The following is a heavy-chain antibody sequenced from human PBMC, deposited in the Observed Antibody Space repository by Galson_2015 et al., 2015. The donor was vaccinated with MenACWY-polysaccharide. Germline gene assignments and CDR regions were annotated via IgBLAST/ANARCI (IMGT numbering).Heavy chain of an antibody. J-gene: IGHJ4*02. V-gene: IGHV3-30*18. D-gene: IGHD5-24*01. CDR1: GFTFSSYG. CDR3: AKEGTRCLPRN. CDR2: ISYDGNNK. Sequence: SLRLSCAASGFTFSSYGMHWVRQAPGKGLEWVAVISYDGNNKYYADSVKGRFTISRDNSKNTLYLQMHSLRDEDTAVYYCAKEGTRCLPRNWGQGTLVTVSS.